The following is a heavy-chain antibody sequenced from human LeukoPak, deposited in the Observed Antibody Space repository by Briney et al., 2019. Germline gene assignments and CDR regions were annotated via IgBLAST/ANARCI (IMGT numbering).Heavy chain of an antibody. D-gene: IGHD3-10*01. CDR1: GYTFTSYD. J-gene: IGHJ6*02. Sequence: ASVKVSCKASGYTFTSYDINWVRQATGQGLEWMGWMNPNSGNTGYAQKFQGRVTMTRNTSISTAYMELSSLRSEDTAVYYCARVPGVYYYGSGSYSSRYGMDVWGQGTTVTVSS. V-gene: IGHV1-8*01. CDR2: MNPNSGNT. CDR3: ARVPGVYYYGSGSYSSRYGMDV.